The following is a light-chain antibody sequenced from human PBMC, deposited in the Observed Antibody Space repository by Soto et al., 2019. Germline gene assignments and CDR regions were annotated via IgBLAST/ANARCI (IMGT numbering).Light chain of an antibody. CDR1: RDIGSD. Sequence: ATKITQSPSSLSASVGDRTTLTCRASRDIGSDLSWYQQKPGKAPTLLIYAASNLQSGVPSRFRGSRSGTEFTLTVSSLQPADFATYYCLQDHDDSWTFGQGTKVDIK. J-gene: IGKJ1*01. CDR2: AAS. CDR3: LQDHDDSWT. V-gene: IGKV1-6*02.